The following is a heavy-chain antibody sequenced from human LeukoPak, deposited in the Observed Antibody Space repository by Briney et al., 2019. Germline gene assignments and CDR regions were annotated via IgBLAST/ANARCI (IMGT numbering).Heavy chain of an antibody. CDR1: GYTFTSYG. V-gene: IGHV1-18*01. Sequence: ASVKVSCKASGYTFTSYGIGWVRQAPGQGLEWMGWISAYNGNTNYAQKLQGRVTMTTDTSTSTAYMELRSLGSDDTAVYYCARREYYYDSSGLARGGYYFDYWGQGTLVTVSS. J-gene: IGHJ4*02. D-gene: IGHD3-22*01. CDR2: ISAYNGNT. CDR3: ARREYYYDSSGLARGGYYFDY.